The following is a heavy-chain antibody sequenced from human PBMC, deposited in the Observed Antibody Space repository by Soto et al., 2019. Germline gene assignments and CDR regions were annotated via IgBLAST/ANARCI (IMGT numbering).Heavy chain of an antibody. J-gene: IGHJ5*02. CDR1: GGAIPGYY. CDR3: ARAVWEQLVLGNWFDP. Sequence: PSETLSLTCNVSGGAIPGYYWSWIRQPPGKGLEWIGYIYYSGSTNYNPSLKSRVTISVDTSKNQFSLKLSSVTAADTAVYYCARAVWEQLVLGNWFDPWGQGTLVTV. D-gene: IGHD6-6*01. V-gene: IGHV4-59*01. CDR2: IYYSGST.